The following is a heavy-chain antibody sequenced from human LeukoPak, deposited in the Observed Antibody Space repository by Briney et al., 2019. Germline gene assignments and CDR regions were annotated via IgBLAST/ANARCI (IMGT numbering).Heavy chain of an antibody. J-gene: IGHJ4*02. CDR2: ISSNGGIT. D-gene: IGHD2-15*01. CDR3: VKDKYPVVVAATLDY. V-gene: IGHV3-64D*09. Sequence: GGSLRPSCSASGFTLSNYAMHWVRQAPGKGLEYVSDISSNGGITYYADSVKGRFTVSRDNSENMLYLQMNSLRAEDTAVYYCVKDKYPVVVAATLDYWGQGILVTVSS. CDR1: GFTLSNYA.